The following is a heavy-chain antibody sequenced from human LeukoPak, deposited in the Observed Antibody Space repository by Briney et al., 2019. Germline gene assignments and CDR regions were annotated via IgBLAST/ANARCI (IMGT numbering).Heavy chain of an antibody. CDR1: GLTGSHNY. J-gene: IGHJ5*02. V-gene: IGHV3-53*01. CDR2: IHTSGDT. Sequence: GGSLRLSCAASGLTGSHNYGSWVRQAPGKGLEWVSAIHTSGDTCYADSVKGRFTISRDTSKNTLYLQINSLRVEDTAVYYCIVFGDSNHWGQGTLVTVSS. CDR3: IVFGDSNH. D-gene: IGHD4-17*01.